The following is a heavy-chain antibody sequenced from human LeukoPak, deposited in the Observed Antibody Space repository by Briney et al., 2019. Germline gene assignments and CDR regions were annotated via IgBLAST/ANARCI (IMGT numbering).Heavy chain of an antibody. V-gene: IGHV4-61*01. CDR3: ARDRYYYDSSGYRTRAFDI. D-gene: IGHD3-22*01. J-gene: IGHJ3*02. CDR2: IYYSGST. CDR1: GGSISSSSYY. Sequence: PSETLSLTCTVSGGSISSSSYYWSWIRQPPGKGLEWIGYIYYSGSTNYNPSLKSRVTISVDTSKNQFSLKLSSVTAADTAVYYCARDRYYYDSSGYRTRAFDIWGQGTMVTVSS.